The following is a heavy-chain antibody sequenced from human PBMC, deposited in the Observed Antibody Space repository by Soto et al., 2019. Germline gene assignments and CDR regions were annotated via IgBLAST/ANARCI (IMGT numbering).Heavy chain of an antibody. CDR3: ARDHKWDGMDV. V-gene: IGHV4-31*03. Sequence: PSETLSLTYPVSGGSFSSDSFIWSWVRQFPGKGLGWIGYIYYSGTTYYNPSLRSRVIMSVDTSKNQFSLKLSSVTAADTAVYYCARDHKWDGMDVWGQGTTVTVSS. CDR1: GGSFSSDSFI. D-gene: IGHD1-26*01. J-gene: IGHJ6*02. CDR2: IYYSGTT.